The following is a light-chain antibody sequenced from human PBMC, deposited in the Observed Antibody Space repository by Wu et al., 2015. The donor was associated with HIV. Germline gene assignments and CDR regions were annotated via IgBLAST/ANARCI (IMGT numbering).Light chain of an antibody. V-gene: IGKV1-5*03. CDR2: RTS. Sequence: DIQMTQSPSTLSASVGDRVTLTCRASQSIDTWLAWYQQKPGKAPNLLIYRTSTLESGVPSRFSGSGSGTEFTLTISSLQPDDFATYYCQQYNSYSFGQGTKVEIK. CDR1: QSIDTW. J-gene: IGKJ1*01. CDR3: QQYNSYS.